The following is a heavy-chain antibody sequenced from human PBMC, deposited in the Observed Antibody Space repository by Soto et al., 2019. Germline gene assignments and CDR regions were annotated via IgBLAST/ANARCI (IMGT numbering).Heavy chain of an antibody. J-gene: IGHJ1*01. V-gene: IGHV3-7*01. Sequence: VGSLRLSCAASGFTFSSYWMSWVRQAPGKGLEWVANIKQDGSEKYYVDSVKGRFTISRDNAKNSLYLQMNSLRAEDTAVYYCARDASPTVTTGGGGYFQHWGQGTLVTVSS. CDR1: GFTFSSYW. D-gene: IGHD4-17*01. CDR3: ARDASPTVTTGGGGYFQH. CDR2: IKQDGSEK.